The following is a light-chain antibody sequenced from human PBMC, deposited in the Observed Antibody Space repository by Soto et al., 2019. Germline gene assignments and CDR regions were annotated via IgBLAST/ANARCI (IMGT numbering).Light chain of an antibody. V-gene: IGLV1-40*01. CDR3: CSYAGSSTYV. CDR2: ANS. J-gene: IGLJ1*01. Sequence: VLTQPPSVSGAPGQRVTISCTGSSSSIGAGYDVHWYQQLPGTAPKLVIYANSNRPSGVPDRFSGSKSGTSASLAIAGLQADDEADYYCCSYAGSSTYVFGTGTKVTVL. CDR1: SSSIGAGYD.